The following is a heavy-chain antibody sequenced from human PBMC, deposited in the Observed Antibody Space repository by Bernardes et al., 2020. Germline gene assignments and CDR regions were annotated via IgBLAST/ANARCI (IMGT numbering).Heavy chain of an antibody. V-gene: IGHV3-21*01. D-gene: IGHD3-10*02. J-gene: IGHJ4*02. CDR3: AGGGIPSRVRSDY. CDR2: ISSSSTYI. Sequence: GGSLRLSCAASGFTFSSYSMNWVRQAPGKGLEWVSSISSSSTYIVYAGSVRGRFTISRDNAKNSLYLQMNSLRAEDTAVYYCAGGGIPSRVRSDYWGQGTLVTVSS. CDR1: GFTFSSYS.